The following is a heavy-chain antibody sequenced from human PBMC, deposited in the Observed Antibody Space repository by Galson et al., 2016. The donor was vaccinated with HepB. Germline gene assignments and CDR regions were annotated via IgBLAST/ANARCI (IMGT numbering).Heavy chain of an antibody. D-gene: IGHD1-26*01. CDR3: VQGSTAPPV. J-gene: IGHJ6*04. CDR1: GFTFSNYG. Sequence: SLRLSCAASGFTFSNYGMTWVRQAPGKGLEVVSSISRSGDSTDYADSVKGRFTISRDNSKNTLSLQMNSLTADDTAIYYCVQGSTAPPVWGKGTTVTVSS. CDR2: ISRSGDST. V-gene: IGHV3-23*01.